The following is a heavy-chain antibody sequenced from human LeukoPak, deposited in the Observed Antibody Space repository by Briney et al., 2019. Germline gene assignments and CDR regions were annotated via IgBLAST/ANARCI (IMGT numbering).Heavy chain of an antibody. Sequence: ASVKVSCKASGYTFTDYYMHWVRQAPGQGLEGMGGINPNSGGTNYSQKFQSTVTMTRDTSIRTAYMEVSRVRYDDRAVYYCARDQAYCGADCFSYFYAMGVWGQGTTVTVSS. J-gene: IGHJ6*02. CDR2: INPNSGGT. CDR3: ARDQAYCGADCFSYFYAMGV. V-gene: IGHV1-2*02. D-gene: IGHD2-21*02. CDR1: GYTFTDYY.